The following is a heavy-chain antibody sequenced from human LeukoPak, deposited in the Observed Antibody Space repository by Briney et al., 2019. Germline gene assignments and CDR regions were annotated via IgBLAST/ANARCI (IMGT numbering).Heavy chain of an antibody. CDR1: VDSLTVRNG. CDR2: VYHSGST. D-gene: IGHD3-22*01. CDR3: ARRSYDSSGPRVDI. J-gene: IGHJ3*02. Sequence: WDPRSLPCNVSVDSLTVRNGGNGAGHPQGKGLEWIGGVYHSGSTNYNPSLKSRVTISVDTSKNQFSLKLSSVTAADTAVYYCARRSYDSSGPRVDIWGQGTMVTVSS. V-gene: IGHV4-4*02.